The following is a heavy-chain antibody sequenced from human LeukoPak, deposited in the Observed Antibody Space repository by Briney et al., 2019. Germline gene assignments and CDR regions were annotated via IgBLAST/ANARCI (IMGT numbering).Heavy chain of an antibody. J-gene: IGHJ6*03. Sequence: SETLSLTCTVSGGSIGTYYWSWIRQSPGEGLEWIGYIYVTGSTRYNPYLQSRVTISVDTSRNQFFLKMSSVTAADTAVYYCAKHIGGGIEDMDVWGKGTKVTVSS. CDR1: GGSIGTYY. D-gene: IGHD3-16*02. CDR3: AKHIGGGIEDMDV. CDR2: IYVTGST. V-gene: IGHV4-59*08.